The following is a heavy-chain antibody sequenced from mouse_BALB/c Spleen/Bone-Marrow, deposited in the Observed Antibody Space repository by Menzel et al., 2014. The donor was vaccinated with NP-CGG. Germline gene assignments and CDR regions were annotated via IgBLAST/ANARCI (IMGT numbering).Heavy chain of an antibody. D-gene: IGHD1-1*01. J-gene: IGHJ3*01. CDR1: GFGFSRYW. Sequence: EVKLVESGGGLVQPGGSLKLSCAASGFGFSRYWMSWVRQAPGKGLEWIGEINPDSSTINYTPSLKDKFIISRDNAKNTLYLQMSKVRSEDTALYYCERLSYYGRFAYWGQGTLVTVSA. CDR2: INPDSSTI. V-gene: IGHV4-1*02. CDR3: ERLSYYGRFAY.